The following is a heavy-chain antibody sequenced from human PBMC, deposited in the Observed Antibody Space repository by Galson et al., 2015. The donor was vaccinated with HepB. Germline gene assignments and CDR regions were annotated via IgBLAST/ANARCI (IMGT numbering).Heavy chain of an antibody. CDR3: ARDGSGYSFDY. Sequence: PALVKPTQTLTLTCTFSGFSLSTSGMRVSWIRQPPGKALEWLARIDWDDDKFYSTSLKTRLTISKDTSKNQVVLTMTNMDPVGTATYYCARDGSGYSFDYWGQGTLVTVSS. V-gene: IGHV2-70*04. D-gene: IGHD3-22*01. CDR2: IDWDDDK. J-gene: IGHJ4*02. CDR1: GFSLSTSGMR.